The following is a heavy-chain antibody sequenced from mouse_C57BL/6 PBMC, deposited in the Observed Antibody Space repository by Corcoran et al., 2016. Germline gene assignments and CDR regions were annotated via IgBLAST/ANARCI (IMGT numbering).Heavy chain of an antibody. J-gene: IGHJ4*01. CDR2: IYPRSGNT. D-gene: IGHD4-1*01. CDR1: GYTFTSYG. CDR3: ARRNWGDYAMDY. Sequence: QVQLQQSGAELARPGASVKLSCKASGYTFTSYGISWVKQRTGQGLEWIGEIYPRSGNTYYNEKFKGKATLTVDKSSSTAYMELNSLTSEDSAVYYCARRNWGDYAMDYWGQGTSVTVSS. V-gene: IGHV1-81*01.